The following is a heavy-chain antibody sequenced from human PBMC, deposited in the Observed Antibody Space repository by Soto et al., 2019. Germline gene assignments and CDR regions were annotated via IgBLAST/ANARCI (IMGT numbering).Heavy chain of an antibody. V-gene: IGHV1-46*03. Sequence: ASVKVSCKASGYTFAGYYMHWVRQAPGQGLEWMGWINPSSGGTSYAQKFQGRVTMTRDTSTSTVYMELSSLKSEDTAVYYCGRAPGALDYWGQGTLVTVSS. CDR1: GYTFAGYY. J-gene: IGHJ4*02. CDR3: GRAPGALDY. D-gene: IGHD4-17*01. CDR2: INPSSGGT.